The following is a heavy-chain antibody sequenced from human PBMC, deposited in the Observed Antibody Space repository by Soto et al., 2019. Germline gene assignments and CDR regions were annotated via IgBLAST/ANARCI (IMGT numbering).Heavy chain of an antibody. Sequence: SETLSLTCAVSGVSISNYYWTWIRQPPGRGLEWIGYNHYSGGTNYNPSLKSRVTISVDTSKNQFLLKLSSVTAADTAVYYCARAPGCYYMDVWGKGTTVTVS. V-gene: IGHV4-59*01. J-gene: IGHJ6*03. D-gene: IGHD2-2*01. CDR1: GVSISNYY. CDR3: ARAPGCYYMDV. CDR2: NHYSGGT.